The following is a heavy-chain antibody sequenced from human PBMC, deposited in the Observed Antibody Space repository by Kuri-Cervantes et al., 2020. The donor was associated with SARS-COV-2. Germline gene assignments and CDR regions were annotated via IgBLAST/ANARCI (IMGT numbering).Heavy chain of an antibody. CDR3: ARVTGSSSWYDSRPNHNWSDP. J-gene: IGHJ5*02. D-gene: IGHD6-13*01. V-gene: IGHV4-39*07. CDR1: GGSTSSQSYY. CDR2: VYYSGST. Sequence: SETLSLTCTVSGGSTSSQSYYWGWIRQPPGKGLEWIGSVYYSGSTYYNPSLKSRVTISVDTSKNQFSLKLSSVTAADTAVYYCARVTGSSSWYDSRPNHNWSDPWGQGTLVTVSS.